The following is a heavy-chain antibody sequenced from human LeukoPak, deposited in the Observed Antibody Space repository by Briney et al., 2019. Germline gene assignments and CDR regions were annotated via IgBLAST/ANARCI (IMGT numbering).Heavy chain of an antibody. CDR3: ARAEKPNWGNYYYYCMDV. D-gene: IGHD7-27*01. J-gene: IGHJ6*03. Sequence: ALVKVSCKASGYTFSSYGISWVRQAPGQGLEWMGWISAYSGNTHYAQKFQGRVTMTTDTSTTTAYMELRGLRSDDTAVYYCARAEKPNWGNYYYYCMDVWGKGTTVTVSS. CDR2: ISAYSGNT. CDR1: GYTFSSYG. V-gene: IGHV1-18*01.